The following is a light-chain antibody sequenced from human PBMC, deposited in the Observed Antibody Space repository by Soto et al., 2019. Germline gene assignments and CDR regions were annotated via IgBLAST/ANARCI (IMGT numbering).Light chain of an antibody. CDR2: SAS. V-gene: IGKV1-12*01. CDR3: QQGYSFPVT. CDR1: QDIGNW. J-gene: IGKJ4*01. Sequence: DIQVTQSPPSMAASVGDRVTITCRASQDIGNWMTWYQQKPGKAPKLLIYSASTLVRGVPSRFSGSGSGTEFTLTISSLQPEDFATYYCQQGYSFPVTFGGGTKVDIK.